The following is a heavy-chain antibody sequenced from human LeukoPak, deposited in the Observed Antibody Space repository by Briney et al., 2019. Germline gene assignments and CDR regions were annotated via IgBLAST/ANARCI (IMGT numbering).Heavy chain of an antibody. V-gene: IGHV3-30-3*01. CDR3: ARGVVGYDSSGYPDAFDI. J-gene: IGHJ3*02. D-gene: IGHD3-22*01. Sequence: GGSLRLSCAASGFTVSSNYMSWVRQAPGKGLEWVAVISYDGSNKYYADSVKGRFTISRDNSKNTLYLQMNSLRAEDTAVYYCARGVVGYDSSGYPDAFDIWGQGTMVTVSS. CDR1: GFTVSSNY. CDR2: ISYDGSNK.